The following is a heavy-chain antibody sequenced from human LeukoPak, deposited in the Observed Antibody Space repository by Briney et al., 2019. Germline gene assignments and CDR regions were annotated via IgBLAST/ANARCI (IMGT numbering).Heavy chain of an antibody. Sequence: SETLSLTYTVSGGSISSYYWSWIRQPPGKGLEWIGYIYYSGSTNYNPSLKSRVTISVDTSKNQFSLKLSSVTAADTAVYYCASYPLTTVTTDPGWGQGTLVTVSS. CDR2: IYYSGST. CDR1: GGSISSYY. D-gene: IGHD4-17*01. CDR3: ASYPLTTVTTDPG. V-gene: IGHV4-59*08. J-gene: IGHJ4*02.